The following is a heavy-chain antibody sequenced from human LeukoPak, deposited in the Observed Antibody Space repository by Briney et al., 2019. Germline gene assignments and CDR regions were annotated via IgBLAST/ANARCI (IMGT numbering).Heavy chain of an antibody. D-gene: IGHD6-13*01. J-gene: IGHJ6*03. CDR2: INHSGST. V-gene: IGHV4-34*01. CDR3: ARGVAAADTKYYYYYMDV. CDR1: GGSFSGYY. Sequence: SETLSLTCAVYGGSFSGYYWSWIRQPPGKGLEWIGEINHSGSTNYNPSLKSRVTISVDTSKNQFSLKLSSVTAADTAVYYCARGVAAADTKYYYYYMDVWGKGTTVTISS.